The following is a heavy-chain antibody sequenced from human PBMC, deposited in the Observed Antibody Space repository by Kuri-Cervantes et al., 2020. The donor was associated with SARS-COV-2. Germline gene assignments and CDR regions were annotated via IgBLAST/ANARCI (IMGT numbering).Heavy chain of an antibody. V-gene: IGHV4-61*02. CDR1: GGSISSGSYY. Sequence: SCTVSGGSISSGSYYWSWIRQPAGKGLEWIGRIYTSGSTNYNPSLKSRVTISVDTSKNQFSLKLSSVTAADTAVYYCARQGFAEITIFGVVNPYNWFDPWGQGTLVTVSS. D-gene: IGHD3-3*01. CDR3: ARQGFAEITIFGVVNPYNWFDP. J-gene: IGHJ5*02. CDR2: IYTSGST.